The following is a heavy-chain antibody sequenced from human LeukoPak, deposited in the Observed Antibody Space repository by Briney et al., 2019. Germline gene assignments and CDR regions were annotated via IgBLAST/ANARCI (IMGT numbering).Heavy chain of an antibody. CDR1: GGTFSSYA. CDR3: ARDLMEIDY. V-gene: IGHV1-69*05. J-gene: IGHJ4*02. D-gene: IGHD3-10*01. Sequence: ASVKVSCKASGGTFSSYAISWVRQAPGQGLEWMGGIIPIFGTANYAQKFQGRVTMTTDTSTSTAYMELRSLRSDDTAVYYCARDLMEIDYWGQGTLVTVSS. CDR2: IIPIFGTA.